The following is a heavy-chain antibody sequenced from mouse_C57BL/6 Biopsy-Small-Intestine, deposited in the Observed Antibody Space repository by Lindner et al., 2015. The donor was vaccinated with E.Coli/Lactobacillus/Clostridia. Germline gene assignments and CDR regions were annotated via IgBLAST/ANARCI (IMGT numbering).Heavy chain of an antibody. CDR2: ISGGGSYT. CDR1: GFTFSSYG. Sequence: VQLQESGGDLVKPGGSLKLSCAVSGFTFSSYGMSWVRQTPDKRLEWVAAISGGGSYTYYPDSVKGRFTISRDNAENTLYLQMSSLKSEDTAMYYCARRGYYFDYWGQGTTLTVSS. CDR3: ARRGYYFDY. V-gene: IGHV5-6*01. J-gene: IGHJ2*01.